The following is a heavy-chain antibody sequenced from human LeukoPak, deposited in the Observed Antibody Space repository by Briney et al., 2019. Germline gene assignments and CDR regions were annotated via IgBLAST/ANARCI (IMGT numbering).Heavy chain of an antibody. Sequence: SETLSLTCAVYGGSFSGYYWSWIRQPPGKGLEWIGEINHSGSTNYNPSLKSRVTISVDTSKNQFSLKLSSVTAADTAGYYCARAFSGSYRGYFDYWGQGTLVTVSS. D-gene: IGHD1-26*01. J-gene: IGHJ4*02. CDR3: ARAFSGSYRGYFDY. CDR1: GGSFSGYY. CDR2: INHSGST. V-gene: IGHV4-34*01.